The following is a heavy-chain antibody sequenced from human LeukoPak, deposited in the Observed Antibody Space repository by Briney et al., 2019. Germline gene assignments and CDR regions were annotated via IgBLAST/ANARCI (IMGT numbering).Heavy chain of an antibody. CDR1: GGSISSGSNY. V-gene: IGHV4-61*02. CDR3: ARGIVGAYEDDAFDI. D-gene: IGHD1-26*01. CDR2: INMSGST. J-gene: IGHJ3*02. Sequence: SETLSLTCTASGGSISSGSNYWGWIRQPAGKGLEWIGRINMSGSTNYNPSLKSRATISVDTSKNQFSLKLGSVTAADTAVYYCARGIVGAYEDDAFDIWGQGTMVTVSS.